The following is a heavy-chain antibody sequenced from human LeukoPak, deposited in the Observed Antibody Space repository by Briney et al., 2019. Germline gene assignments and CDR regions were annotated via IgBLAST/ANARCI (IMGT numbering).Heavy chain of an antibody. V-gene: IGHV1-24*01. CDR1: GYTLTELS. Sequence: ASVKVSCKVSGYTLTELSMHWVRQAPGKGLEWMGGFDPGDGETIYAQKFQGRVTMTEDTSTDTAYMELSSLRSEDTAVYYCATAPIPVRSCTNGVCYTEARYWGQGTLVTVSS. CDR3: ATAPIPVRSCTNGVCYTEARY. J-gene: IGHJ4*02. D-gene: IGHD2-8*01. CDR2: FDPGDGET.